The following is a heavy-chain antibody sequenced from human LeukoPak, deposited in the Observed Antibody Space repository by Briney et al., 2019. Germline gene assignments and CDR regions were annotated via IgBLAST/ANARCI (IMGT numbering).Heavy chain of an antibody. CDR3: ARARYDFWSGYYSPPPFLDP. J-gene: IGHJ5*02. CDR1: GYTVTSFD. V-gene: IGHV1-8*01. D-gene: IGHD3-3*01. CDR2: LNPNNDNT. Sequence: APAKGSYKASGYTVTSFDVNLLLQDTGLGHVLMGWLNPNNDNTGYAQKFQGRVTMTRNTSISTAYMELSSLRSEDTAVYYCARARYDFWSGYYSPPPFLDPWGQGTLVTVSS.